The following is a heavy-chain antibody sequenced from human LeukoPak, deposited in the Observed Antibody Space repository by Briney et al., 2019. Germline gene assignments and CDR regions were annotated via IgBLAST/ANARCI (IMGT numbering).Heavy chain of an antibody. CDR2: IYYSGST. V-gene: IGHV4-59*01. J-gene: IGHJ4*02. Sequence: SETLSLTCTVSGGSISSYYWSWIRQPPGKGLEWIGYIYYSGSTNYNPSLKSRVTISVDTSKNQFSLKLSSVTAADTAVHYCAREYSSPSLPADYFDYWGQGTLVTVSS. CDR1: GGSISSYY. CDR3: AREYSSPSLPADYFDY. D-gene: IGHD6-13*01.